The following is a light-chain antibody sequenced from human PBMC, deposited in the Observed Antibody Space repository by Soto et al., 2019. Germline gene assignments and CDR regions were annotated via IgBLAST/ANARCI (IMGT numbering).Light chain of an antibody. CDR3: QQSYSTPIT. Sequence: DIQMTQSPSSLSASVGDRVTITCRASQSISSYLNWYQQKPGKAPKLLIYAASSLQSGVPSRFSGSGSGPDFTLTISSLQPEDFATYYCQQSYSTPITFGGGPKVDIK. J-gene: IGKJ4*01. CDR1: QSISSY. CDR2: AAS. V-gene: IGKV1-39*01.